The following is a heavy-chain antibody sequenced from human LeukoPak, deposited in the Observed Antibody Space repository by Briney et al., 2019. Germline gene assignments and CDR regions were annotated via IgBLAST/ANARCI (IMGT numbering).Heavy chain of an antibody. Sequence: PSATLSLTCTVSGVSISGSRYFWGWIRQPPGKGLEWIGSIHYGGSTCCNPSLKSRLTISVDTSKNQFSLHLTSGTAADTAVYYCARSLSGGTTFWFDPCGEGTLWTVSS. CDR1: GVSISGSRYF. D-gene: IGHD1-7*01. CDR3: ARSLSGGTTFWFDP. V-gene: IGHV4-39*01. CDR2: IHYGGST. J-gene: IGHJ5*02.